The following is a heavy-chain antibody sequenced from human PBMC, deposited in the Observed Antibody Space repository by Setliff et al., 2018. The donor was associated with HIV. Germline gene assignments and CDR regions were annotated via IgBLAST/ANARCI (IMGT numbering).Heavy chain of an antibody. D-gene: IGHD6-13*01. CDR3: ARGSHGTSWTDY. CDR2: IYYSGNT. J-gene: IGHJ4*02. CDR1: GGSIKSSSYY. Sequence: SETLSLTCTVSGGSIKSSSYYWGWIRQPPGKGLEWIGSIYYSGNTYYNPSLKSRVTISLDTSRNQFSLKLSSVTAADTAMYYCARGSHGTSWTDYWGQGTLVTVSS. V-gene: IGHV4-39*07.